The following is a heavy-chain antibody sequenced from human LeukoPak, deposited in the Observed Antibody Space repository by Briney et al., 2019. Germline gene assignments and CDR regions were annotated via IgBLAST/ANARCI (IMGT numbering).Heavy chain of an antibody. V-gene: IGHV3-48*03. CDR3: AKDDDWGRYKH. Sequence: PGGSLRLSCAASGFTFSSSEMNWVRQAPGKGLEWVSYISSSGTTIYSADSVKGRFTISRDNAKNSLYLQMNSLRAEDTAVYYCAKDDDWGRYKHWGQGTLVTVSS. CDR2: ISSSGTTI. J-gene: IGHJ1*01. D-gene: IGHD3-16*01. CDR1: GFTFSSSE.